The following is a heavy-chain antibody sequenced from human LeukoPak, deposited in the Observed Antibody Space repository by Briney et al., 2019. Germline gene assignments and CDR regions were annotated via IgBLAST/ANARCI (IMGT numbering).Heavy chain of an antibody. V-gene: IGHV4-39*01. CDR2: IYYSGST. Sequence: SETLSLTCTVSGGSISNSSYYWGWIRQPPGKGLEWIGSIYYSGSTYYNPSLKSRVTISVDTSKNQFSLKLSSVTAADTAVYYCARHIAMEAPEPDYWGQGTLVTVSS. D-gene: IGHD1-14*01. CDR1: GGSISNSSYY. J-gene: IGHJ4*02. CDR3: ARHIAMEAPEPDY.